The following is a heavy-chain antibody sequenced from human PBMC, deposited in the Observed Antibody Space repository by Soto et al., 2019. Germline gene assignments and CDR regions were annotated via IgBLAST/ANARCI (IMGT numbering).Heavy chain of an antibody. V-gene: IGHV1-18*01. D-gene: IGHD3-22*01. CDR3: ARGGERITMIVVVPATFDY. J-gene: IGHJ4*02. CDR1: GYTFTSYD. Sequence: GASVKVSCKASGYTFTSYDISWVRQAPGQGLEWMGWISAYNGNTNYAQKLQGRVTMTTDTSTSTAYMELRSLRSDDTAVYYCARGGERITMIVVVPATFDYWGQGTLVTVSS. CDR2: ISAYNGNT.